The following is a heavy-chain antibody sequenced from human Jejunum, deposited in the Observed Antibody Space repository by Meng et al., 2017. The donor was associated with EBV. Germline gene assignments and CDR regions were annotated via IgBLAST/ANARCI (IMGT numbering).Heavy chain of an antibody. V-gene: IGHV1-2*06. CDR3: AREGLVGDLRYFDL. D-gene: IGHD3-16*01. J-gene: IGHJ2*01. Sequence: RGDWAGAAESLRASVKFPLKASATTCAGDCMHRVRQAPGQGLEWMGRINPISGGANYAQKFQGRVTMTRDTSISTAYMELSRLRSDDTAVYYCAREGLVGDLRYFDLWGRGTLVTVSS. CDR2: INPISGGA. CDR1: ATTCAGDC.